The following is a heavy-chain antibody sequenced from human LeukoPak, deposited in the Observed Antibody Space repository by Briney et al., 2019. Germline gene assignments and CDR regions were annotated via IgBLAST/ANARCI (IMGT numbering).Heavy chain of an antibody. V-gene: IGHV5-51*01. CDR2: IYPGDSNT. J-gene: IGHJ5*02. D-gene: IGHD2-2*01. Sequence: GESLKISCKGSGYSFTSYWIGWVRQMPGKGLEWMGIIYPGDSNTRYSPSFQGQVTISADKSFSTAYLQWSSLKASDTAMYYCGRPPAEPAARGTNCSAPGGKGPLVTFS. CDR1: GYSFTSYW. CDR3: GRPPAEPAARGTNCSAP.